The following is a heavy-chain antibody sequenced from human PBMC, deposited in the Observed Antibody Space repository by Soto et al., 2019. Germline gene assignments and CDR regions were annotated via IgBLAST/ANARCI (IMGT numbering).Heavy chain of an antibody. V-gene: IGHV1-46*01. CDR1: GYTFTNYY. J-gene: IGHJ4*02. Sequence: QVQLMQSGAEVKKPGASVRVSCKASGYTFTNYYVHWVRQAPGQGLEWMGFINPNGGSTTYAQKFPGRFPVPTDTSTRTVYMQLSSLRSEDTAVFYCARSAPYDYWGQGTLVTVSS. CDR3: ARSAPYDY. CDR2: INPNGGST.